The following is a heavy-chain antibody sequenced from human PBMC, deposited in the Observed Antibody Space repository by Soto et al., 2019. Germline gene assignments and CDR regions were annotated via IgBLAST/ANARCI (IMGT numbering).Heavy chain of an antibody. CDR1: GYSISSSNW. V-gene: IGHV4-28*03. D-gene: IGHD2-8*02. J-gene: IGHJ4*02. CDR2: IYYSGTT. Sequence: ASETLSLTCAVSGYSISSSNWWGWIRQPPGKGLEWIGYIYYSGTTYYNPSLKSRVTISVDTSKNQFSLKLTSVTAADTAVYYCARDKITGLLDYWGQGTLVTVSS. CDR3: ARDKITGLLDY.